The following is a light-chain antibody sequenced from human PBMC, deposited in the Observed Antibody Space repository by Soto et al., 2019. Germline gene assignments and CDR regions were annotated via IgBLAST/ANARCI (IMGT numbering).Light chain of an antibody. Sequence: ETVTTQSPATLSVSNGERATLSCRASQSVSSNLAWYQQKPGQAPRLLIYGASTRATGISARFSASGSGTDFNLTISSLQSEDFAVYYCQQYNNWPRATFGGGTKVDI. J-gene: IGKJ4*01. CDR1: QSVSSN. CDR2: GAS. V-gene: IGKV3-15*01. CDR3: QQYNNWPRAT.